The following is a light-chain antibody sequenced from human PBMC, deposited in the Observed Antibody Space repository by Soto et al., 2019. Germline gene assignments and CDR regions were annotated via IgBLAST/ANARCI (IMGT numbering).Light chain of an antibody. CDR3: QQYHNWPPVT. Sequence: EIVMTQSPATLSVSPGESATLSCTASQSVSSYLAWYQHKPGQAPRLLLYTASTRATGIPARFSGSGSETEFTLTISGLQSEDVAVYYCQQYHNWPPVTFGQGTKLEIK. CDR1: QSVSSY. CDR2: TAS. V-gene: IGKV3-15*01. J-gene: IGKJ2*01.